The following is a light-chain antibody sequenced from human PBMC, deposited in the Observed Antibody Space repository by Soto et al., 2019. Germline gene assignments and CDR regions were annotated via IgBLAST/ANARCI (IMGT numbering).Light chain of an antibody. V-gene: IGKV1-5*01. CDR3: QQYNTYSART. CDR1: QSISRW. CDR2: DAS. J-gene: IGKJ2*01. Sequence: DIQMTQSPSTLSASVGDRVTITCRASQSISRWLAWYQQKPGKAPKVLIYDASNLQSGVPSRFSGSGSGTEFTLTISSLQPDDLATYYCQQYNTYSARTFGQGTKLEIK.